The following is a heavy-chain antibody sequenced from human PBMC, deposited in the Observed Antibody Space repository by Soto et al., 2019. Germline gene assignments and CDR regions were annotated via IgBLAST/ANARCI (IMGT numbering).Heavy chain of an antibody. D-gene: IGHD4-17*01. V-gene: IGHV1-69*04. CDR2: IIPILGIA. CDR1: GGTFSSYT. Sequence: WASVKVSCKASGGTFSSYTISWVRQAPGQGLEWMGRIIPILGIANYAQKFQGRVTITADKSTSTAYMELSSLRSEDTAVYYCAREESTTVITPYFDYWGQGTLVTVSS. J-gene: IGHJ4*02. CDR3: AREESTTVITPYFDY.